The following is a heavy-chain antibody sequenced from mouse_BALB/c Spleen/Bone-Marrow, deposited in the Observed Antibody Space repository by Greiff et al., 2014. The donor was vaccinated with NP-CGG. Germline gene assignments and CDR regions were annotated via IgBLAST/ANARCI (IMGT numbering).Heavy chain of an antibody. CDR2: ISPSTGYT. CDR3: VRGDYGKY. J-gene: IGHJ2*01. V-gene: IGHV1-7*01. Sequence: VKLMESGAELAKPGASVKMSCKASGYTFPSYWMHWVKQRPGQGLEWIGYISPSTGYTDYNQKFKDKATLTADKSSSTVYMEMSSLSSEDSAFYYCVRGDYGKYWGQGATLTVSS. D-gene: IGHD2-1*01. CDR1: GYTFPSYW.